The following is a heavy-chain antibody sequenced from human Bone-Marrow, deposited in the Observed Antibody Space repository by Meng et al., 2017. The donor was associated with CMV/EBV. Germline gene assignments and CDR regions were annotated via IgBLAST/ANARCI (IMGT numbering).Heavy chain of an antibody. CDR1: GGSIRNYY. J-gene: IGHJ3*02. V-gene: IGHV4-4*09. Sequence: ESLKISCNVSGGSIRNYYWTWIRQPPGRGLEYIGYIYTVGSSDYNPSLKSRVTISVDTSRNQFSLKLSSVTAADTAVYYCAREGIVVVPAANDAFDIWGQGTMVTVSS. CDR2: IYTVGSS. CDR3: AREGIVVVPAANDAFDI. D-gene: IGHD2-2*01.